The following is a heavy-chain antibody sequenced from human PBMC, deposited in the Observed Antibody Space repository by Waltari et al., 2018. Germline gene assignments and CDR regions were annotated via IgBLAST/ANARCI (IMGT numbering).Heavy chain of an antibody. CDR1: GFNFGSHL. CDR3: ARDVLERHSCFDY. D-gene: IGHD1-1*01. J-gene: IGHJ4*02. CDR2: NKEDDSKK. Sequence: EVQLVESGGGLVQPGGSLRLSVAASGFNFGSHLLVWVRPYSGQGLVWCIQRHGKGVEWVAKNKEDDSKKDLWDSVKGRFNQSRANAKNSLYLQRDSLRAEDTGVSYCARDVLERHSCFDYWGQGTLVSVAS. V-gene: IGHV3-7*04.